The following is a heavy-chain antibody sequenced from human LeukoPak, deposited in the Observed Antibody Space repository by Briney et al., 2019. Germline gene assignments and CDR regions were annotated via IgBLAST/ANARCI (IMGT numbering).Heavy chain of an antibody. D-gene: IGHD3-10*01. CDR1: GFPFKTFW. J-gene: IGHJ4*02. Sequence: GGSLRLSCAASGFPFKTFWMTWVRQAPGKGLEWVANINQDGSEKYFVDSVKGRFTISRDNAKNSLYLQMDSLRVEDTAVYYCARVAKYYYGSETYYFFEHWGQGTPVTASS. V-gene: IGHV3-7*01. CDR3: ARVAKYYYGSETYYFFEH. CDR2: INQDGSEK.